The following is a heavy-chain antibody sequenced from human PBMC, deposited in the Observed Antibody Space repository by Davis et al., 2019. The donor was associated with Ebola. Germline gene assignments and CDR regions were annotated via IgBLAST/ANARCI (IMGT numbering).Heavy chain of an antibody. Sequence: AASVKVSCKASGYTFTGYYMHWVRQAPGQGLEWMGWISAYNGNTNYAQKLQGRVTMTTDTSTSTAYMELRSLRSDDTAVYYCARENTRYCSSTSCYYYGMDVWGQGTTVTVSS. V-gene: IGHV1-18*04. CDR3: ARENTRYCSSTSCYYYGMDV. CDR1: GYTFTGYY. J-gene: IGHJ6*02. CDR2: ISAYNGNT. D-gene: IGHD2-2*01.